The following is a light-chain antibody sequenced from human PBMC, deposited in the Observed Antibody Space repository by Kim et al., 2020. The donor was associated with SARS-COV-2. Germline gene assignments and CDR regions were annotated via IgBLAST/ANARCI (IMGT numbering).Light chain of an antibody. Sequence: DIQMTQSPSTLSASVGDRVTITCRASQSISSWLAWYQQKPGKAPNLLIYDASSLESGVPSRFSGSGSGTEFTLTISSLQPDDFATYYCQQYNSYSGRTFGQGTKVDIK. CDR3: QQYNSYSGRT. J-gene: IGKJ1*01. CDR2: DAS. V-gene: IGKV1-5*01. CDR1: QSISSW.